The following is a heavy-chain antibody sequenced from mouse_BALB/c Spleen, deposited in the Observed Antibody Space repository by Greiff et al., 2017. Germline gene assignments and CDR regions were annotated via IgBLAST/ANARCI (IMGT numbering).Heavy chain of an antibody. CDR2: ILPGSGST. CDR1: GYTFSSYW. CDR3: ARNDYGSSSGGEAFDY. V-gene: IGHV1-9*01. D-gene: IGHD1-1*01. Sequence: QVQLQQSGAELMKPGASVKISCKATGYTFSSYWIEWVKQRPGHGLEWIGEILPGSGSTNYNEKFKGKATFTADTSSNTAYMQLSSLTSEDSAVYYCARNDYGSSSGGEAFDYWGQGTTLTVSS. J-gene: IGHJ2*01.